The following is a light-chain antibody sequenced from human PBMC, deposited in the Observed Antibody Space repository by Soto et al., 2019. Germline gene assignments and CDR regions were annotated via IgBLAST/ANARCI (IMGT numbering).Light chain of an antibody. Sequence: DIQVTQSPSTLSASVGDRVTITCRASQTISTWMAWYQQKPGKAPKLLVYDASTLQSGVASRFSGSGSGTEFTLIISGLQPDDSATYSCQHYNSYSEAFGQGTKVELK. CDR2: DAS. J-gene: IGKJ1*01. CDR1: QTISTW. V-gene: IGKV1-5*01. CDR3: QHYNSYSEA.